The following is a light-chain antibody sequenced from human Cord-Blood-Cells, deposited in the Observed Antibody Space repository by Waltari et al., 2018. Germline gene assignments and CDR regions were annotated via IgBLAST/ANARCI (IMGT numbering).Light chain of an antibody. CDR3: QQYYSTPYT. V-gene: IGKV4-1*01. CDR2: WAS. Sequence: DIVMTQSPDSLPVSLGERPTINSKSSQSVLYSSNNKNYLAWYQQKPGQPPKLLIYWASTRESGVPDRFSGSGSGTDFTLTISSLQAEDVAVYYCQQYYSTPYTFGQGTKLEIK. CDR1: QSVLYSSNNKNY. J-gene: IGKJ2*01.